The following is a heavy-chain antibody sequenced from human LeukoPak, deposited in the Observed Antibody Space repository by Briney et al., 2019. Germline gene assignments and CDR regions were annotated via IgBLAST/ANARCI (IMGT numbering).Heavy chain of an antibody. Sequence: ASQTLSLTCALSGDIVSSNSAAWNWIRQSPSRGLEWLGRTYYRSKLYNDYAVSVKSRITINPDTSKNQFSLQLNSVTPEDTAVYYCARVWDSSGWYFDYWGQGTLVTVSS. CDR1: GDIVSSNSAA. CDR3: ARVWDSSGWYFDY. CDR2: TYYRSKLYN. J-gene: IGHJ4*02. D-gene: IGHD6-19*01. V-gene: IGHV6-1*01.